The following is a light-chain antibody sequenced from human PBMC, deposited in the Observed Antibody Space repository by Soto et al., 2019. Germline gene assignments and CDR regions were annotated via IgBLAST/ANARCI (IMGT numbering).Light chain of an antibody. CDR2: DVS. J-gene: IGLJ2*01. CDR1: SSDVGGYNY. Sequence: QSALTQPRSVSGSPGQSVTISCTGTSSDVGGYNYVSWCQKYPGKAPRLMIYDVSKRPSGVPDRFSGSKSGNTASLTISGLQAEDEADYYCCSHAGSFTLVFGGGTTLTVL. CDR3: CSHAGSFTLV. V-gene: IGLV2-11*01.